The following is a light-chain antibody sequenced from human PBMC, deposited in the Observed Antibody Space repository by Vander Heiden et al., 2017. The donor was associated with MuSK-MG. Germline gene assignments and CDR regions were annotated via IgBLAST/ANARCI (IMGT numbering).Light chain of an antibody. J-gene: IGKJ1*01. Sequence: EIVLTQSPATLSLSPGERATLSCRASQSVSSYLAWYQQKPGQAPRLLIYDASNRATGIPDRFSGSGSGTDFTLTISSLEPEDFAVYYCHQRSNSWTFGQGTKVEIK. CDR3: HQRSNSWT. CDR2: DAS. V-gene: IGKV3-11*01. CDR1: QSVSSY.